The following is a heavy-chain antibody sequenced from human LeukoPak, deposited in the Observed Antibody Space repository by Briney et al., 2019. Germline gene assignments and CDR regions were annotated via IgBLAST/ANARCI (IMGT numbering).Heavy chain of an antibody. J-gene: IGHJ2*01. CDR1: GGSTSSVRYS. D-gene: IGHD5/OR15-5a*01. CDR3: ARGNKVSWYFDL. CDR2: IYASGST. Sequence: PSQTLSLTCTVSGGSTSSVRYSCSSIRQPPGKGLEWIGRIYASGSTAYNPSLMSRVSISVDTSKNQFSLKVSSVTAADTAVYYCARGNKVSWYFDLWGRGTLVTDSS. V-gene: IGHV4-61*02.